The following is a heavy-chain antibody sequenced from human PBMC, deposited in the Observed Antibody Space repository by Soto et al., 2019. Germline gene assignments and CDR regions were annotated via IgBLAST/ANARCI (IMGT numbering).Heavy chain of an antibody. Sequence: PSETLSLTXTVSGGSISSYYWSWIRQPPGKGLEWIGYVYYSGNTIYNPSLKSRVTISVDTSKNQFSLRLTSVTAADTAVYYCARLSAYYYVYAFDLWGQGTMVT. V-gene: IGHV4-59*01. CDR3: ARLSAYYYVYAFDL. J-gene: IGHJ3*01. CDR1: GGSISSYY. CDR2: VYYSGNT. D-gene: IGHD3-22*01.